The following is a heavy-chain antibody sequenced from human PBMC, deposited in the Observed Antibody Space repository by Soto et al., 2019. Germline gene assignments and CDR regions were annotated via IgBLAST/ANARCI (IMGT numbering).Heavy chain of an antibody. D-gene: IGHD2-2*01. CDR3: ARGRSSTRYPLDFDY. J-gene: IGHJ4*02. V-gene: IGHV3-23*01. CDR1: GFTFSSYA. CDR2: IRGSGGST. Sequence: EVQLLESGGGLVQPGGSLRLSCAASGFTFSSYAMSWVRQAPGKGLEWVSAIRGSGGSTYYADSVKGRFTISRDNSKNTLYLQMNSLRAEDTAVYYCARGRSSTRYPLDFDYWGQGTLVTVSS.